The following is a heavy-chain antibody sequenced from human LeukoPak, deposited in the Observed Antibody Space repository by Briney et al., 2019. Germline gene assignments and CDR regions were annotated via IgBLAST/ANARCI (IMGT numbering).Heavy chain of an antibody. D-gene: IGHD1-26*01. Sequence: GGSLRLSCAGSGFTVSNNYMSWVRQAPGKGLEWVSVIYSGGSTYYADSVKGRFTISRDNSKNTLYLQMNSLRAEDTAVYYCARDGSGYYYTQDYYYTMDVWGQGTTVTVSS. CDR2: IYSGGST. CDR1: GFTVSNNY. CDR3: ARDGSGYYYTQDYYYTMDV. J-gene: IGHJ6*02. V-gene: IGHV3-66*01.